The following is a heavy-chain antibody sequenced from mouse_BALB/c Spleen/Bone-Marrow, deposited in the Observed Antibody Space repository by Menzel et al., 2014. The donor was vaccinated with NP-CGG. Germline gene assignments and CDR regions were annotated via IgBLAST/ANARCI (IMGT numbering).Heavy chain of an antibody. J-gene: IGHJ4*01. CDR1: GFAFSSYD. V-gene: IGHV5-12-1*01. CDR2: ISSGGGST. D-gene: IGHD1-1*01. Sequence: EVQLVESGGGLVKPGGSLKLSCAASGFAFSSYDMSWVRQTPEKRLEWVAYISSGGGSTYYPDTVKGRFTISRDNAKNTLYLQMSSLKSEDTAMYYCARPLYYYGSSPFYAMDYWVQGTSVTVSS. CDR3: ARPLYYYGSSPFYAMDY.